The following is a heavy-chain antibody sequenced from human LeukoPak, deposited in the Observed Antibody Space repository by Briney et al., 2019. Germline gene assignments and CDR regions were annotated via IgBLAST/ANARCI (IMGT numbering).Heavy chain of an antibody. CDR3: ASLRGRDSSGYYYTYFDY. J-gene: IGHJ4*02. CDR1: GFTFSNFG. V-gene: IGHV3-33*01. Sequence: GGSLRLSCTASGFTFSNFGMQWVRQAPGKGLEWVAVIWYDGSNKYYADSVKGRFTISRDNSKNTLFLQMNSLRAEDTAMYYCASLRGRDSSGYYYTYFDYWGQGTLVTVSS. CDR2: IWYDGSNK. D-gene: IGHD3-22*01.